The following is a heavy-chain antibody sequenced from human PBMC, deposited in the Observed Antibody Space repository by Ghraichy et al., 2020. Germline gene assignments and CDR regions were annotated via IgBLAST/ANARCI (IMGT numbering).Heavy chain of an antibody. V-gene: IGHV3-74*01. CDR2: INSDGSIT. CDR1: GLTFSTYW. J-gene: IGHJ2*01. D-gene: IGHD6-19*01. CDR3: VRVAVTYRSFDL. Sequence: GGSLRLSCAASGLTFSTYWMHWVRQAPGKGLVLVSKINSDGSITSYADSVKGRFTISRDNAKNTLYLQMNSLTPEDTAVYYCVRVAVTYRSFDLWGRGTLVTVSS.